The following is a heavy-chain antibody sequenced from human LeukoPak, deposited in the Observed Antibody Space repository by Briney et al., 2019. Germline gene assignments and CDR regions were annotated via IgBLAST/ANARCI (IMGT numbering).Heavy chain of an antibody. CDR2: ISGSGGST. CDR3: AKYSSSWYSSPFDY. Sequence: GGSRRLSCAASGFTFSSYAMSWARQAPGKGLEWVSAISGSGGSTYYADSVKGRFTISRDNSKNTLYLQMNSLRAEDTAVYYCAKYSSSWYSSPFDYWGQGTLVTVSS. J-gene: IGHJ4*02. D-gene: IGHD6-13*01. CDR1: GFTFSSYA. V-gene: IGHV3-23*01.